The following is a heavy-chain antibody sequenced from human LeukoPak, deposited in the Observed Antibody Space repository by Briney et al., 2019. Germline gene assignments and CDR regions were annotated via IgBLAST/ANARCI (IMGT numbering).Heavy chain of an antibody. CDR1: GGTFSSYA. V-gene: IGHV1-69*13. D-gene: IGHD2-2*01. J-gene: IGHJ4*02. CDR2: IIPIFGTA. Sequence: SVKASCKASGGTFSSYALSWVRQAPGQGLEWMGGIIPIFGTANYAQKFQGRVTITADESTSTAYMELSSLRSEDTAVYYCAAVVPAVMGYFDYWGQGTLVTVSS. CDR3: AAVVPAVMGYFDY.